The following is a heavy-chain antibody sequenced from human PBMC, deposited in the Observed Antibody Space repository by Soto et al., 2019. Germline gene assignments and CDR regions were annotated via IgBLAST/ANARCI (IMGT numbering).Heavy chain of an antibody. J-gene: IGHJ5*02. CDR2: MNPNSGNT. CDR3: ARVGIGAAWYQWFDP. V-gene: IGHV1-8*02. Sequence: GASVKVSCKASGYTFTSYAMNWVRQAPGQGLEWMGWMNPNSGNTGYAQKFQGRVTMTRNTSISTAYMELSSLRSEDTAVYYCARVGIGAAWYQWFDPWGQGTLVTVSS. CDR1: GYTFTSYA. D-gene: IGHD6-13*01.